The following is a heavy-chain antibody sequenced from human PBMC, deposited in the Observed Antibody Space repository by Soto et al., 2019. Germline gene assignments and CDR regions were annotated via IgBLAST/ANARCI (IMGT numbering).Heavy chain of an antibody. CDR2: LYYSGNT. Sequence: LSLTCTVSGGSISRSSYSWAWIRQPPGKGLEWIGTLYYSGNTYYNPSLKSRVTISVDTSKNQFSLKLSSVTAADTAVYYCATRQGGSYNWFDPWGQGTLVTVSS. J-gene: IGHJ5*02. CDR1: GGSISRSSYS. D-gene: IGHD2-15*01. CDR3: ATRQGGSYNWFDP. V-gene: IGHV4-39*01.